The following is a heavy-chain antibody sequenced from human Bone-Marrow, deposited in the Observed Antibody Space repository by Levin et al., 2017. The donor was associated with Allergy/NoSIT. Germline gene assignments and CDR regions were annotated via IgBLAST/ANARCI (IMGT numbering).Heavy chain of an antibody. CDR2: ISGSGDST. CDR1: GFTFGTYA. J-gene: IGHJ4*02. Sequence: GGSLRLSCAASGFTFGTYAMSWVRQAPGWGLEWVSAISGSGDSTYYADSVKGRFTISRDNSKNTLYLQMNSLRAEDTAVYYCAKRGGELSLDFLFYYFDRWGQGTLVTVSS. CDR3: AKRGGELSLDFLFYYFDR. D-gene: IGHD3-16*02. V-gene: IGHV3-23*01.